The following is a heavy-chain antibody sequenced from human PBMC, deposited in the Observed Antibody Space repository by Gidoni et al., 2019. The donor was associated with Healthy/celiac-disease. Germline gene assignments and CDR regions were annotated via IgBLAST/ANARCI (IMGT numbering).Heavy chain of an antibody. CDR1: GFTFSSYA. J-gene: IGHJ6*02. D-gene: IGHD6-6*01. CDR2: ISYDGSNK. V-gene: IGHV3-30*04. Sequence: QVQLVESGGGVVQPGRSLRLSCAASGFTFSSYAMHWVRQAPGKGLEWVAVISYDGSNKYYADSVKGRFTISRDNSKNTLYLQMNSLRAEDTAVYYCASPAEYSSNRHYYYYYGMDVWGQGTTVTVSS. CDR3: ASPAEYSSNRHYYYYYGMDV.